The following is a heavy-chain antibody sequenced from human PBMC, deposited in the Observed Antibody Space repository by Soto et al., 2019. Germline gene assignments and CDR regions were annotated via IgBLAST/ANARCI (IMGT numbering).Heavy chain of an antibody. D-gene: IGHD2-2*03. CDR2: INPNRGRT. Sequence: GESLKISCKASGYTFTGYYMHWVRQAPGQGLEWMGWINPNRGRTNYAQKFQGWVTMTRDTSISPAYLEVSRLRSDDTVVYYCARAALDHAFDIWGQGTMVTVS. CDR3: ARAALDHAFDI. CDR1: GYTFTGYY. J-gene: IGHJ3*02. V-gene: IGHV1-2*04.